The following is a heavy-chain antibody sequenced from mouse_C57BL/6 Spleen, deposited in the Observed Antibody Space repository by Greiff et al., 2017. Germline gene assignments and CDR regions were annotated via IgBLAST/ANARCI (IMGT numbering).Heavy chain of an antibody. J-gene: IGHJ3*01. CDR1: GYTFTDYY. Sequence: EVQLQQSGPELVKPGASVKISCKASGYTFTDYYMNWVKQSHGKSLERIGDINPNNGGTSYNQKFKGKATLTVDKSSSTAYMELRSLTSEDSAVYYCARGGPWFAYWGQGTLVTVSA. CDR3: ARGGPWFAY. CDR2: INPNNGGT. V-gene: IGHV1-26*01.